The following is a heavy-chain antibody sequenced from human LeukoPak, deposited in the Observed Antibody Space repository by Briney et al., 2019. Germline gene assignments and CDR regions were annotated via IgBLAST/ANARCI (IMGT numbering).Heavy chain of an antibody. CDR3: ARDLGFGDYGMDV. CDR1: GFTVSGNY. V-gene: IGHV3-53*01. CDR2: IYINGST. D-gene: IGHD3-10*01. Sequence: GGSLRLSCAASGFTVSGNYMSWVRQAPGKGLEWVSLIYINGSTYYADSVKGRLTISRDNSKNTLYLQMNSLRAEDTALYYCARDLGFGDYGMDVWGKGTTVTVSS. J-gene: IGHJ6*04.